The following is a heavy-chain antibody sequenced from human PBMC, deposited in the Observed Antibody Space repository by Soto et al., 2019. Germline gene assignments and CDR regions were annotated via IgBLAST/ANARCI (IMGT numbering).Heavy chain of an antibody. CDR1: RGSLRAPDW. CDR2: VHISGHS. D-gene: IGHD2-2*01. V-gene: IGHV4-4*02. Sequence: PSETLSLTCTLSRGSLRAPDWWNWVRQSPDKGLEWIAEVHISGHSNYNPSLRSRVSVSIDSSKNQFYLNLNSVTAADTAIYYCAIVFQGCCATTRYLDSSGQGTQGTGS. J-gene: IGHJ4*01. CDR3: AIVFQGCCATTRYLDS.